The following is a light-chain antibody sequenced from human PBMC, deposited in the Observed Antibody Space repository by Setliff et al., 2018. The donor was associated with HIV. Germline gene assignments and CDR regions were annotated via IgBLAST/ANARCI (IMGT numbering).Light chain of an antibody. J-gene: IGLJ1*01. CDR1: SGDVGRYNL. Sequence: ALTQPASVSGSPGQSITISCTGTSGDVGRYNLVSWYQQQPGKPPKLMIYQASKRPSGVSNRFSGSKSGNTASLTISGPQAEDEADYYCCSNTGSNTYVFGTGTKVTV. CDR3: CSNTGSNTYV. V-gene: IGLV2-23*01. CDR2: QAS.